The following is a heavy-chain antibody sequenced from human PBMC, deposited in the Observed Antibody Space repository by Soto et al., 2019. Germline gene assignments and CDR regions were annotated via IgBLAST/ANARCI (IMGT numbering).Heavy chain of an antibody. CDR1: GFIFTNYA. D-gene: IGHD3-22*01. J-gene: IGHJ4*02. V-gene: IGHV3-23*01. CDR2: IGATGGRT. Sequence: GGSLRLSCAASGFIFTNYAMSWVRQAPGKGLEWVSVIGATGGRTYYADPVQGRFTISRDNSKNTLYLQMNNLRAEDTAVYYCAKGSGRFYDSSGERLDYWGQGT. CDR3: AKGSGRFYDSSGERLDY.